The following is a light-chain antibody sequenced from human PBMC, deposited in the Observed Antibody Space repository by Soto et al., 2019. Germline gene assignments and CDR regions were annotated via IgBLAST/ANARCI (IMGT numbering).Light chain of an antibody. CDR3: QTWGPGIRV. V-gene: IGLV1-40*01. Sequence: QSVLTQPPSVSGAPGQRVTISCTGSTSNIGARYDVQSYQQLPRAAPKLLIYDKKSRPSGVSDRFSGSESGTSASLAITGLQAEDEADYYCQTWGPGIRVFGGGTKLTVL. CDR2: DKK. J-gene: IGLJ3*02. CDR1: TSNIGARYD.